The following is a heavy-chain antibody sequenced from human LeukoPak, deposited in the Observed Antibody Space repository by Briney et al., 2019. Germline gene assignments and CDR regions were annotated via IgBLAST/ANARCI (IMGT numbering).Heavy chain of an antibody. D-gene: IGHD6-19*01. CDR3: AKSHSVAVAGTYSTYYFDS. CDR2: ISGSGAST. CDR1: GFTFCSFA. V-gene: IGHV3-23*01. J-gene: IGHJ4*02. Sequence: GESLRLSCAASGFTFCSFAMSWVRQAPGRGVEWVSSISGSGASTYYADSVKGWFTISRDNSRNTLYLQMSSLRAEDTAVYYCAKSHSVAVAGTYSTYYFDSWGQGTLVTVSS.